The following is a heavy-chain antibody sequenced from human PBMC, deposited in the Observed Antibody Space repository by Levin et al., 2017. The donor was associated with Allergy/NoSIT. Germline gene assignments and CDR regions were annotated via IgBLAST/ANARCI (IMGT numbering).Heavy chain of an antibody. CDR2: IFDSGNT. CDR1: GGSISSGYYY. V-gene: IGHV4-30-4*08. CDR3: ARRHGDYYFDY. Sequence: LRLSCTVSGGSISSGYYYWSWLRQPPGKGLEWIGYIFDSGNTYYNSSLKSPLTISVDRSKNQFSLKLRSVTAADTAVYYCARRHGDYYFDYWGQGTLVTVSS. J-gene: IGHJ4*02. D-gene: IGHD2-21*01.